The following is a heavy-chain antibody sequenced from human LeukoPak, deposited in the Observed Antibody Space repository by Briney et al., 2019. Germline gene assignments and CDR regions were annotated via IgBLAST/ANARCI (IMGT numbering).Heavy chain of an antibody. D-gene: IGHD3-16*01. Sequence: SETLSLTCTVSGGSISSYYWSWIRQPPGKELEWIGYIYYSGSTNYNPSLKSRVTISVDTSKNQFSLKLSSVTAADTAVYYCARDFIRKFDYWGQGTLVTVSS. V-gene: IGHV4-59*12. CDR2: IYYSGST. CDR3: ARDFIRKFDY. CDR1: GGSISSYY. J-gene: IGHJ4*02.